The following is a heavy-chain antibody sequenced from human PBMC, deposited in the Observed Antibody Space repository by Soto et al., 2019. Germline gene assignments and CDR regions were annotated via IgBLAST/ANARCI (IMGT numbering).Heavy chain of an antibody. J-gene: IGHJ4*02. D-gene: IGHD3-16*01. CDR2: ISGSGGST. V-gene: IGHV3-23*01. CDR3: AKERAYDYPLGY. Sequence: LGLYFAASEFTFSSYAIIWVRQPPWKGLEWVSAISGSGGSTYYADSVKGRFTISRDNSKNTLYLQMNSLRAEDTAVYYCAKERAYDYPLGYWGQGNLVTVSS. CDR1: EFTFSSYA.